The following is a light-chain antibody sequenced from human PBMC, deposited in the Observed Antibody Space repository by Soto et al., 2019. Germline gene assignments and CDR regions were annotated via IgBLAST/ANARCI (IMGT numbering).Light chain of an antibody. Sequence: IVLTQSPATLSVSPGDRATLSCRASQSLSSNLAWYQQKPGQAPRLLIYGASTRAIGIPARFSGSGSGTEFTLTISSLQSEDLAVYYCQQRSNWLTFGGGTKVDIK. CDR3: QQRSNWLT. CDR1: QSLSSN. V-gene: IGKV3-15*01. CDR2: GAS. J-gene: IGKJ4*01.